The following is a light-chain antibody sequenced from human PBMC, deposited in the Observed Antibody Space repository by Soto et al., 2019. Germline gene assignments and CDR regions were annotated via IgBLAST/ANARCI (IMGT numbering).Light chain of an antibody. Sequence: QAVVTQEPSLTVSPGGTVXLXCASSXGAVTSGYFPNWFQQKPGQAPRALIYGTSNKHSWTPARFSGSLLGGKAALTLSGVQPEDEAEYYCLLYYGPAVFGGGTKLTVL. V-gene: IGLV7-43*01. CDR3: LLYYGPAV. J-gene: IGLJ2*01. CDR1: XGAVTSGYF. CDR2: GTS.